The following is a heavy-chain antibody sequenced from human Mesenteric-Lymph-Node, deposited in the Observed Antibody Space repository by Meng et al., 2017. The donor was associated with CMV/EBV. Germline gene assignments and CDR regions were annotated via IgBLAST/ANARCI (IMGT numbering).Heavy chain of an antibody. CDR3: ARDLYDFWSGYSYYYYGMDV. V-gene: IGHV3-7*01. J-gene: IGHJ6*02. CDR2: IKQDGSEK. CDR1: GFTFSSYW. D-gene: IGHD3-3*01. Sequence: GGSLRLSCAASGFTFSSYWMSWVRQAPGKGLEWVANIKQDGSEKYYVDSVKGRFTISRDNAKNSLYLQMNSLRAEDTAVYYCARDLYDFWSGYSYYYYGMDVWGQGTTVTVSS.